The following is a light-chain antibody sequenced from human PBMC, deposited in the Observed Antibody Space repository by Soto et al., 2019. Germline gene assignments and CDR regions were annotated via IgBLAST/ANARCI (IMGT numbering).Light chain of an antibody. Sequence: DVQMTQSPSTLSASIGDRVTITCRASQSIDQWLAWFQQKPGKAPKVLIYKASTLQSGVPSSFSASGSGPEFTLTIVSLQTYYFISYYCLQYDGNSPRTFGQGTKVEI. V-gene: IGKV1-5*03. CDR1: QSIDQW. CDR2: KAS. J-gene: IGKJ1*01. CDR3: LQYDGNSPRT.